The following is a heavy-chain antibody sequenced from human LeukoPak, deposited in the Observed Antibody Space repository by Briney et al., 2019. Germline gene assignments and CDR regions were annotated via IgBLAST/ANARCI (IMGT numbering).Heavy chain of an antibody. D-gene: IGHD6-19*01. CDR2: IYYSGSI. Sequence: SETLSLTCSVSGYSISNAYYWGWIRQPPGKGLEWIGSIYYSGSIFYNPSLKSRVTISVDTSKNQFSLKLSSVTAADTAVYYCARDAVTGYSSGWYKPFPFDYWGQGSLVTVSS. V-gene: IGHV4-38-2*02. J-gene: IGHJ4*02. CDR3: ARDAVTGYSSGWYKPFPFDY. CDR1: GYSISNAYY.